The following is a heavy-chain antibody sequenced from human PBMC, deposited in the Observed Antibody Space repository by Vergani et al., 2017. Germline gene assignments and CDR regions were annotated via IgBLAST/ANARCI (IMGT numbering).Heavy chain of an antibody. CDR3: ATPGITGTSDAFDI. J-gene: IGHJ3*02. Sequence: QVQLQESGPGLVKPSETLSLTCTVSGGSISSYYWSWIRQPAGKGLEWIGRIYTSGSTYYNPSLKGRVTISVDTSKNQFSLKLSSVTAADMAVYYCATPGITGTSDAFDIWGQGTMVTVSS. CDR2: IYTSGST. V-gene: IGHV4-4*07. CDR1: GGSISSYY. D-gene: IGHD1-20*01.